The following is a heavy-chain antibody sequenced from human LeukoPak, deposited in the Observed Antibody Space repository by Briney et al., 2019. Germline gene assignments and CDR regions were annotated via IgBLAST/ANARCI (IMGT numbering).Heavy chain of an antibody. J-gene: IGHJ4*02. D-gene: IGHD2-21*02. V-gene: IGHV1-18*01. CDR2: ISAYNGNT. CDR1: GYTFTSYA. Sequence: ASVKVSCKASGYTFTSYAVGWVRQAPGQGLEWMGWISAYNGNTHYAQKVQGRVTMTTDTSASTAYMELRNLRSDDTAVYYCARYCGGDCYDFDYWGQGTLVTVSS. CDR3: ARYCGGDCYDFDY.